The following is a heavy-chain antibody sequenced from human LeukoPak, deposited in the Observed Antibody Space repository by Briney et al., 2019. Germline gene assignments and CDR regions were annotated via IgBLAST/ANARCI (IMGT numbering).Heavy chain of an antibody. D-gene: IGHD3-10*01. CDR1: GGSISSYY. CDR2: IYYSGST. V-gene: IGHV4-59*01. Sequence: PSETLSLTCTVSGGSISSYYWSWIRQPPGKGLEWIGYIYYSGSTNYNPSLKSRVTISVDTSKNQFSLKLSSVTAADTAVYYCARNGWFGEYEYFQHWGQGTLVTVSS. J-gene: IGHJ1*01. CDR3: ARNGWFGEYEYFQH.